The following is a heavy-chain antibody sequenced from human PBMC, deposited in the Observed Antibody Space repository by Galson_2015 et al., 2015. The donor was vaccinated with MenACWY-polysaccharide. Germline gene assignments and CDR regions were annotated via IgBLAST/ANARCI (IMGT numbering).Heavy chain of an antibody. CDR1: GLTFSSYG. J-gene: IGHJ4*02. V-gene: IGHV3-48*03. CDR2: ISSSGSTI. CDR3: AREWIQLWRPLDY. D-gene: IGHD5-18*01. Sequence: SLRLSCAGSGLTFSSYGMGWVRQAPGKGLEWVSYISSSGSTIYYADSVKGRFTISRDNAKNSLYLQMNSLRAEDTAVYYCAREWIQLWRPLDYWGQGTLVTVSS.